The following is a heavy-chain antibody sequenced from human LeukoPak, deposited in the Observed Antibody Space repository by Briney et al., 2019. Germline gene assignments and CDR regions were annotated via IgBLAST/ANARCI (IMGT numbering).Heavy chain of an antibody. J-gene: IGHJ4*02. V-gene: IGHV3-23*01. D-gene: IGHD5-12*01. Sequence: PGGSLRLSCAASGFTFSSYAMSWVRQAPGKGLEWVSSIGTSGGSTYYADSVKGRFTISRDNSKNTLYLQMNSLRAEDTAVYYCAKDRDSGYDDYWGQGTLVTDSS. CDR1: GFTFSSYA. CDR2: IGTSGGST. CDR3: AKDRDSGYDDY.